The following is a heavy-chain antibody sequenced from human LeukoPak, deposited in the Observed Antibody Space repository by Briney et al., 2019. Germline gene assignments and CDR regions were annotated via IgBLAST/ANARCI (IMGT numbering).Heavy chain of an antibody. CDR3: ARDTIFGPREDYYYGMDV. V-gene: IGHV1-46*01. CDR1: GYTFINYY. J-gene: IGHJ6*02. Sequence: GALVKVSCKASGYTFINYYIHWVRQASGQGLEWMGIINPTGGSTTYAQKFQGRVTMTRDTSTSTVYMELSSLRSEDTAVYYCARDTIFGPREDYYYGMDVWGQGTTVTVSS. CDR2: INPTGGST. D-gene: IGHD3-3*01.